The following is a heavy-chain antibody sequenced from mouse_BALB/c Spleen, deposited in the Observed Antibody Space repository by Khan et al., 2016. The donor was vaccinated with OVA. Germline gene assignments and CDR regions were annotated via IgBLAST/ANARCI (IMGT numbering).Heavy chain of an antibody. J-gene: IGHJ2*01. CDR1: GYTFTSYW. V-gene: IGHV1-7*01. CDR2: INPTSGYT. Sequence: VQLLESGAELAKPGASVKMSCKASGYTFTSYWMHWIKQRPGQGLEWIGYINPTSGYTDYNQKFKDKATLTADKSSSTAYMQLNSLTSDDSAVYYCARDRIDYWGQGTTLTVSS. CDR3: ARDRIDY.